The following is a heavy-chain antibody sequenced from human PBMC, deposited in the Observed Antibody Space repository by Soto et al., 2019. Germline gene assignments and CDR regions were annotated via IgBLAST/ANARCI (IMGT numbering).Heavy chain of an antibody. CDR2: MNPNSGNT. CDR1: GYSFTSYD. Sequence: QVQRVQSGAEVEKPGASVKVSWKASGYSFTSYDNNWVRQATGQGLEWMVWMNPNSGNTGYAQKFQGRFTMTRNTSISTAYMELSSVRSEDTAGYDCAREKSGYYAYWGQGTLVTVSS. J-gene: IGHJ4*02. CDR3: AREKSGYYAY. V-gene: IGHV1-8*01. D-gene: IGHD3-3*01.